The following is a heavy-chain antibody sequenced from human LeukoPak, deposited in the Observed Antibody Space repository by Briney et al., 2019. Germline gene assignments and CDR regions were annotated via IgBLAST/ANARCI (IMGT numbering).Heavy chain of an antibody. V-gene: IGHV3-30-3*01. D-gene: IGHD3-10*01. Sequence: GGSLRLSCAASGFTFSSYAMHWVRQAPGKGLEWVAVISYDGSNKYYADSVKGRFTISRDNSKNTLYLQMNSLRAEDTAVYYCARDVLGGGWFGPWGQGTLVTVSS. J-gene: IGHJ5*02. CDR3: ARDVLGGGWFGP. CDR2: ISYDGSNK. CDR1: GFTFSSYA.